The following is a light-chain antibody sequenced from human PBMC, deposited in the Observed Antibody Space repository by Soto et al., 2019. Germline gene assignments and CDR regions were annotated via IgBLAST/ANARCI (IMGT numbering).Light chain of an antibody. CDR3: QQYNSWPT. Sequence: EIVMTQSPATLSVSPGERATLSCRASQSVXXKLAWYQQKPGQAPRLLIYGASTRXXGIPIRFSGSGSGTXXXXXXXXXXXXDXXLYYCQQYNSWPTFGPGTNVDIK. V-gene: IGKV3-15*01. CDR1: QSVXXK. J-gene: IGKJ3*01. CDR2: GAS.